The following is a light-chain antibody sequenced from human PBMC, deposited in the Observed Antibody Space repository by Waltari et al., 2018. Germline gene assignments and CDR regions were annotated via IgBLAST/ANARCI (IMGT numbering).Light chain of an antibody. J-gene: IGLJ2*01. CDR2: GNS. CDR3: QSYDNSLGGSKV. Sequence: QSVLTQPPSVSGALGQRVTISCPGSSSNIGADYDVHWYQQVPGTAPKLLISGNSIRPSGVPDRFSASKSGTAASLAITGLQAEDEADYYCQSYDNSLGGSKVFGGGTRLSVL. CDR1: SSNIGADYD. V-gene: IGLV1-40*01.